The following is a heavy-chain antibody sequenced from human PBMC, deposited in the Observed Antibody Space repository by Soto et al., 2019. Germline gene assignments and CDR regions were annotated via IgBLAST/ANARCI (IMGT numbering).Heavy chain of an antibody. Sequence: SETLSLTCTVSGGSISSSSYYWGWIRQPPGKGLEWIGSIYYSGSSYYNPSLKSRVTISVDTSKNQFSLKMSSVTAADTAVYYCARQPYVDTAMVWGAFDIWGQGTMVTVSS. CDR1: GGSISSSSYY. CDR2: IYYSGSS. CDR3: ARQPYVDTAMVWGAFDI. V-gene: IGHV4-39*07. D-gene: IGHD5-18*01. J-gene: IGHJ3*02.